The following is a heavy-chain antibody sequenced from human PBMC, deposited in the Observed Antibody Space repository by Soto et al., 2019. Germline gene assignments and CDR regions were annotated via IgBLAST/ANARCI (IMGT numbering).Heavy chain of an antibody. CDR2: ISSSGSTI. CDR3: ARVQLALIQLWPQGFDY. V-gene: IGHV3-11*01. J-gene: IGHJ4*02. D-gene: IGHD5-18*01. CDR1: GFTFSDDY. Sequence: QVQLVESGGGLVKPGGSLRLSCAASGFTFSDDYMSWIRQAPGKGLECISYISSSGSTIYYADSVKGRFTTSRDNARTSLDLQMNSLRAEDPAGYYCARVQLALIQLWPQGFDYWGLGTLVTVSS.